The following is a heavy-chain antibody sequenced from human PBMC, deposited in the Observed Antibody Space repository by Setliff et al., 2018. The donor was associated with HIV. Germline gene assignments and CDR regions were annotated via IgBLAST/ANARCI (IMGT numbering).Heavy chain of an antibody. CDR1: GYTFTSYA. D-gene: IGHD2-15*01. V-gene: IGHV1-3*01. CDR3: ARTRSGGSSVYYYYYMDV. J-gene: IGHJ6*03. CDR2: INSVNGNT. Sequence: ASVKVSCKASGYTFTSYAMHWVRQAPGQRLEWMGWINSVNGNTKYSQKFQGRVTITRDTSASTAYMELGSLGFDDTAVYFCARTRSGGSSVYYYYYMDVWGQGTAVTVSS.